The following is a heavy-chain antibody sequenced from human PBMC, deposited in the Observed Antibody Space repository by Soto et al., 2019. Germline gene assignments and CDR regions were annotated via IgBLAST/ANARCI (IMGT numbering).Heavy chain of an antibody. V-gene: IGHV3-48*03. Sequence: PGGSLRLSCAAVGFIFSDYEMNWVRQAPGKGLEWISYISTSGRNIYYADSVKGRYSIYKDKSEKSLYLQMNSLRDDDTAVYYCARELESEFGDDACDLWGQGTMVTVSS. CDR1: GFIFSDYE. J-gene: IGHJ3*01. CDR2: ISTSGRNI. CDR3: ARELESEFGDDACDL. D-gene: IGHD3-3*01.